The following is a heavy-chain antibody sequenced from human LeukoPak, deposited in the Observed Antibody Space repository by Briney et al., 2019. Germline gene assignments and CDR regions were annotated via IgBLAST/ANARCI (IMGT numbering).Heavy chain of an antibody. Sequence: SQTLSLTCAVSGGPISSGGYYWSWIRQHPGKGLEWIGYIYYSGSTNYNPSLRSRVTISVDTSKNHFSLKLSSMTAADTAVYYCARGVELEPFDYWGQGTLVTVSS. D-gene: IGHD1-1*01. V-gene: IGHV4-31*11. CDR2: IYYSGST. CDR3: ARGVELEPFDY. CDR1: GGPISSGGYY. J-gene: IGHJ4*02.